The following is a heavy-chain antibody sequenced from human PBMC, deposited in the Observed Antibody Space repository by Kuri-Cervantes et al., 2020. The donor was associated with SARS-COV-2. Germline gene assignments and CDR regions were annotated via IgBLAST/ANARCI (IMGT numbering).Heavy chain of an antibody. CDR1: GYTFTGYY. CDR3: ARVGFGDYEIDY. CDR2: INPNSGGT. Sequence: ASVKVSCKASGYTFTGYYMHWVRQAPGQGLEWMGWINPNSGGTNYAQKFRCRVTMTRDTSISTAYMELSRLRSDDTAVYYCARVGFGDYEIDYWGQGTLVTVSS. V-gene: IGHV1-2*02. D-gene: IGHD4-17*01. J-gene: IGHJ4*02.